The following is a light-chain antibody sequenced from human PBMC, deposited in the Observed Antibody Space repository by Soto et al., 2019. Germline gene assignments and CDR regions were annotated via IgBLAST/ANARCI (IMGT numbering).Light chain of an antibody. CDR2: GNN. CDR3: QSYDTSLSGML. J-gene: IGLJ2*01. V-gene: IGLV1-40*01. Sequence: QSVLKQPPSVSGAPGQRVTISCTGTSSNIGARYDVHWYQQLPGTAPKLLIYGNNYRPSGVPDRFSGSRSYTSASLAITGLQAEDEADYYCQSYDTSLSGMLFGGGTKLTVL. CDR1: SSNIGARYD.